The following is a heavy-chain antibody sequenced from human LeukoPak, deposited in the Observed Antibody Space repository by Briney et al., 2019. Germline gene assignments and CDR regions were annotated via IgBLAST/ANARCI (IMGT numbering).Heavy chain of an antibody. CDR1: GYTFTGYY. J-gene: IGHJ3*02. CDR3: ARRLSLSDYGDYALAFDI. D-gene: IGHD4-17*01. CDR2: INPNSGGT. Sequence: GASVKVSCKASGYTFTGYYMHWVRQAPGQGLEWMGWINPNSGGTNYAQKFQGRVTMTRDTSISTAYMELSRLRSDDTAVYYCARRLSLSDYGDYALAFDIWGQGTMVTVSS. V-gene: IGHV1-2*02.